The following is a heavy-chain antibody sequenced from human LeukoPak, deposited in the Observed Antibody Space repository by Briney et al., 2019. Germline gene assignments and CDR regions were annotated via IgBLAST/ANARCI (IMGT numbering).Heavy chain of an antibody. Sequence: ASVKVSCKASAYTFTNYGISWVRQAPGQGLEWMGWISVYNGHTNYAQNLQGRVTMTTDTSTSTAYMELTSLRSDDTAVYYCARGSNWNDRSHYYFYMDVWGKGTTVTVSS. CDR1: AYTFTNYG. CDR3: ARGSNWNDRSHYYFYMDV. V-gene: IGHV1-18*01. D-gene: IGHD1-20*01. J-gene: IGHJ6*03. CDR2: ISVYNGHT.